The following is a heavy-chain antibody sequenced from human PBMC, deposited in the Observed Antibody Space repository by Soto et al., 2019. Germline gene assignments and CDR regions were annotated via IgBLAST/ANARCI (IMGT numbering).Heavy chain of an antibody. Sequence: EVQLVESGGGLVQPGRSLRLSCAASGFTFDDYAMHWVRQAPGKGLEWVSGISWNSGSIGYADSVKGRFTISRDNAKNSLYLQMNSLRAEDTALYYCAKDRVPHGDYPRTFDYWGQGTLVTVSS. J-gene: IGHJ4*02. CDR3: AKDRVPHGDYPRTFDY. CDR2: ISWNSGSI. CDR1: GFTFDDYA. D-gene: IGHD4-17*01. V-gene: IGHV3-9*01.